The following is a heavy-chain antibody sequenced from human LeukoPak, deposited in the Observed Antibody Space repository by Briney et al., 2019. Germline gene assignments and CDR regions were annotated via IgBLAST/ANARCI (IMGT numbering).Heavy chain of an antibody. J-gene: IGHJ4*02. V-gene: IGHV3-74*01. Sequence: GGSLRLSCAASGLTLSNYWMHWVRQVPGKGLVWVSRINSDGSSTTYADSVKGRFTISRDNAQNTMYLQINSLRVEDTALYYCTKDIGRWIAAAPGFNYWGQGTLVTVSS. CDR3: TKDIGRWIAAAPGFNY. D-gene: IGHD6-13*01. CDR1: GLTLSNYW. CDR2: INSDGSST.